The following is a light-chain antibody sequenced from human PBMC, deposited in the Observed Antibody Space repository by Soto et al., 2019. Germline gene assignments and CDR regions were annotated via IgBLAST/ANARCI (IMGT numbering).Light chain of an antibody. CDR3: QTWGTGNWV. CDR1: SGHSNYA. Sequence: QSVLTQSPSASASLGASVKLTCTLSSGHSNYAIAWHQQQPEKGPRYLMVLNTDGSHSKGDGIPDRFSGSSSGAERYLTISRLQSEDEADYYCQTWGTGNWVFGGGTKLTVL. J-gene: IGLJ3*02. V-gene: IGLV4-69*01. CDR2: LNTDGSH.